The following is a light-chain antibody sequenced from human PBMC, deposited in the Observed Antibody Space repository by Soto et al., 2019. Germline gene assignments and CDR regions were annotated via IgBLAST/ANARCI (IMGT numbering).Light chain of an antibody. V-gene: IGKV3-15*01. CDR3: QQYDRWPVT. CDR2: DAS. CDR1: QSVTTN. Sequence: EVVMTQSPATLSVSPGERVTFCCGASQSVTTNLAWYQHKPGQSARLLISDASTGASGIPPRFSGSGSGTEFTLTIDRLQSADFAVYYCQQYDRWPVTFGGGTKVEIK. J-gene: IGKJ4*01.